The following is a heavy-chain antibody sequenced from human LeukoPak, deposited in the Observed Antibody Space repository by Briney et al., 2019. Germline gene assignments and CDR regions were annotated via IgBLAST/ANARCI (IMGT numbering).Heavy chain of an antibody. CDR2: INWDASST. D-gene: IGHD2-8*02. J-gene: IGHJ4*02. CDR1: GFMFPDYG. V-gene: IGHV3-20*04. CDR3: ARDFKYCTGGVCYFTAVADY. Sequence: GGSLRLSCAASGFMFPDYGMNWVRQVPGKGLEWVSGINWDASSTNHADSVKGRFTISSDNAKNSLYLQMNPLRAEDTALYYCARDFKYCTGGVCYFTAVADYWGQGTLVTVSS.